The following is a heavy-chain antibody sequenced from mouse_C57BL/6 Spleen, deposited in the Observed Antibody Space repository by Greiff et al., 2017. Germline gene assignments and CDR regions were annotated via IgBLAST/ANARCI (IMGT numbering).Heavy chain of an antibody. CDR2: IYPGNSDT. Sequence: EVQLQQSGTVLARPGASVKMSCKTSGYTFTSYWMHWVKQRPGQGLEWIGAIYPGNSDTSYNQKFKGKAKLTAVTSASTAYMERSSLTNEDSAVYYCTRSFPHYYGSSLYAMDYWGQGTSVTVSS. V-gene: IGHV1-5*01. CDR1: GYTFTSYW. D-gene: IGHD1-1*01. CDR3: TRSFPHYYGSSLYAMDY. J-gene: IGHJ4*01.